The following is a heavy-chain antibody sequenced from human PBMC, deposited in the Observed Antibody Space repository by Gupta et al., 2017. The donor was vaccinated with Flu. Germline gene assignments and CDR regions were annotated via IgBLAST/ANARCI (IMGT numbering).Heavy chain of an antibody. V-gene: IGHV3-23*01. CDR3: ANGQCVGYSSGCPIDY. D-gene: IGHD6-19*01. CDR1: GFTFSSYA. J-gene: IGHJ4*02. Sequence: EVQFLESGGGLVQPGGSLRLSCAASGFTFSSYAISWVRQVPGKGLEWVSIISLSGSRTYDGDSVKRWFTITRDNSKNTLYLQMNSLTAEDTAKYYGANGQCVGYSSGCPIDYWGQGTLVTVSS. CDR2: ISLSGSRT.